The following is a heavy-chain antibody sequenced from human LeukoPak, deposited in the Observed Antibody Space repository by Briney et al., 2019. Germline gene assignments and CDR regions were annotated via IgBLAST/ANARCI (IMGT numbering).Heavy chain of an antibody. CDR2: IYYSGST. CDR1: GGSISSSSYY. CDR3: ARLTGGDFWSGYYTGGDAFDI. J-gene: IGHJ3*02. Sequence: SETLSLTCTVSGGSISSSSYYWGWIRQPPGKGLEWIGSIYYSGSTYYNPSLKSRVTISVDTSKNQFSLKLSSVTAADTAVYYCARLTGGDFWSGYYTGGDAFDIWGQGTMVTVSS. D-gene: IGHD3-3*01. V-gene: IGHV4-39*01.